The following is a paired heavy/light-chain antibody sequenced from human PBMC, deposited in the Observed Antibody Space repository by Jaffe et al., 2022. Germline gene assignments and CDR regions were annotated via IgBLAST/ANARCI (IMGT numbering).Heavy chain of an antibody. Sequence: QVQLQESGPGLVRPSETLSLSCTVSGGSISSYYWTWIRQPPGKGLEWIGYIYYTGSTDYNPSLKSRVTISVDTSKNRVSLKLTSVTAADTAVYYCARNLYYYGSGISYYYYYMDVWGKGTTVTVSS. CDR3: ARNLYYYGSGISYYYYYMDV. CDR1: GGSISSYY. D-gene: IGHD3-10*01. J-gene: IGHJ6*03. V-gene: IGHV4-59*01. CDR2: IYYTGST.
Light chain of an antibody. Sequence: QSALTQPASVSGSPGQSITISCTGTSSDVGSFNLVSWYQQHPGKAPKLMIYEVDKRPSGVSNRFSGSKSGNTASLTISGLQAEDEAHYYCCAYAGSYTLVFGGGTKLTVL. CDR1: SSDVGSFNL. CDR3: CAYAGSYTLV. CDR2: EVD. V-gene: IGLV2-23*02. J-gene: IGLJ2*01.